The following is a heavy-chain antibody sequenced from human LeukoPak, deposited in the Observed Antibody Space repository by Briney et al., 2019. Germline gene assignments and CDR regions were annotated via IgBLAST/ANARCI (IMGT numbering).Heavy chain of an antibody. J-gene: IGHJ4*02. CDR2: VNPNSGGT. CDR3: ARNFYFDSSGYYHY. V-gene: IGHV1-2*02. CDR1: GYTFTGYY. Sequence: ASVKVSCKASGYTFTGYYMHWVRQAPGQGLEWMGWVNPNSGGTNYAQKFQGKVTMTRDTSISTAYMELSRLRSDDTAVYYCARNFYFDSSGYYHYWGQGTLVTVSS. D-gene: IGHD3-22*01.